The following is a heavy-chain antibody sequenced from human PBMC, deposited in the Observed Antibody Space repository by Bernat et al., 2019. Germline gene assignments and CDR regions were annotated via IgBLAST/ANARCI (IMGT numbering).Heavy chain of an antibody. V-gene: IGHV3-66*01. J-gene: IGHJ6*02. CDR1: GFTVSSNY. CDR2: IYSGGST. CDR3: ARDERDGYSYGMDV. D-gene: IGHD5-24*01. Sequence: VQLVESGGGLVQPGGSLRLSCAASGFTVSSNYMSWVRQAPGKGLEWVSVIYSGGSTYYADSVKGRFTISRDNSKNTLYLQMNSLRAEDTAVYYCARDERDGYSYGMDVWGQGTTVTVSS.